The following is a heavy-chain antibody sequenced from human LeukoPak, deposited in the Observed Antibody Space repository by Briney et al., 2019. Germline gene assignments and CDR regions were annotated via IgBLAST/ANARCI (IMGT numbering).Heavy chain of an antibody. CDR2: VYSSGTT. CDR3: ARVIRSTGYYSNPKSGLFDL. CDR1: GGSMSGSHYS. V-gene: IGHV4-39*01. Sequence: SETLSLTCDVSGGSMSGSHYSWGWIRQPPGKGLEWIGNVYSSGTTYYSPSLRTRVDISVDKSKNQFSLKLTSVTAADTAVYYCARVIRSTGYYSNPKSGLFDLWGPGSLVTVSS. D-gene: IGHD3-9*01. J-gene: IGHJ5*02.